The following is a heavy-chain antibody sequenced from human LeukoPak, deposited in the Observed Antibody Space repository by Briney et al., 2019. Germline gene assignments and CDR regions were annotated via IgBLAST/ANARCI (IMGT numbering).Heavy chain of an antibody. D-gene: IGHD3-10*01. J-gene: IGHJ5*02. CDR1: GGSFSGYY. Sequence: SETLSLTCAVYGGSFSGYYWSWIRQPPGKGLEWIGEINHSGSTNYNPSLKSRVTISVDTSKNQFSLKLSSVTAADTAVYYCARGRAYYYGSGSYQPNWLDPWGQGTLVTVSS. V-gene: IGHV4-34*01. CDR3: ARGRAYYYGSGSYQPNWLDP. CDR2: INHSGST.